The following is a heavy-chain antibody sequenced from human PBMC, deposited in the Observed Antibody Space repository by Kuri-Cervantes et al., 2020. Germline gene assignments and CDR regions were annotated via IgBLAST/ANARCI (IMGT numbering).Heavy chain of an antibody. D-gene: IGHD3-22*01. V-gene: IGHV1-8*01. CDR3: ARSQSPHWYYYDSSGYFVFDY. CDR1: GYTSTSYD. J-gene: IGHJ4*02. CDR2: MNPNSGNT. Sequence: SVKVSCKASGYTSTSYDINWVRQATGQGLEWMGWMNPNSGNTGYAQKFQGRVTMTRNTSISTAYMELSSLRSEDTAVYYCARSQSPHWYYYDSSGYFVFDYWGQGTLVTVSS.